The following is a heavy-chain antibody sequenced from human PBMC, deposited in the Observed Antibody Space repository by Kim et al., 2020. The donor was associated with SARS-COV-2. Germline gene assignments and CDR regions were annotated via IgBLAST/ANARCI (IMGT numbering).Heavy chain of an antibody. J-gene: IGHJ4*02. CDR3: ARDDVWGSYCGY. D-gene: IGHD3-16*01. Sequence: GGSLRLSCAASGFTFSSYSMNWVRQAPGKGLEWVSSISSSSSYIYYADSVKGRFTISRDNAKNSLYLQMNSLRAEDTAVYYCARDDVWGSYCGYWGQGTLVTVSS. CDR1: GFTFSSYS. CDR2: ISSSSSYI. V-gene: IGHV3-21*01.